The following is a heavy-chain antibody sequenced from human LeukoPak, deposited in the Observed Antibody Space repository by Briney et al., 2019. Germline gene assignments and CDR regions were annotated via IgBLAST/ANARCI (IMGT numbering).Heavy chain of an antibody. CDR1: GGSFSGYY. CDR2: INHSGST. D-gene: IGHD1-26*01. V-gene: IGHV4-34*01. J-gene: IGHJ6*03. CDR3: ARGRSGSYIYYYYHYMDV. Sequence: PSETLSLTCAVYGGSFSGYYWSWIRQPPGKGLEWIGEINHSGSTNYNPSLKSRVTISVDTSKNQFSLKLSSVTAADTAVYYCARGRSGSYIYYYYHYMDVWGKGTTVTVSS.